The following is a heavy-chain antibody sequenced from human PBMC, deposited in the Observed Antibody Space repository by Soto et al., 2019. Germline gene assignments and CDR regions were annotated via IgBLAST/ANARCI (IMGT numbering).Heavy chain of an antibody. V-gene: IGHV3-23*01. CDR1: GFTFSSYA. CDR3: ARDRKQQLTFDY. J-gene: IGHJ4*02. CDR2: ISGSGGST. Sequence: PGGSLRLSCAASGFTFSSYAMSWVRQAPGKGLEWVSAISGSGGSTYYADSVKGRFTISRDNSKNTLYLQMNSLRAEDTAVYYCARDRKQQLTFDYWGQGTLVTVSS. D-gene: IGHD6-13*01.